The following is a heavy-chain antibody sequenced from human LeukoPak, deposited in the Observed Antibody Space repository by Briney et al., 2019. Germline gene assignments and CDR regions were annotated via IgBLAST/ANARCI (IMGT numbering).Heavy chain of an antibody. Sequence: GALRLSCAASGFTVSSNYMSWVRQAPGKGLEWVSVIYSGGSTYYADSVKGRFTISRDNSKNTLYLQMNSLRAEDTAVYYCARYIAAAGYYFDYWGQGTLVTVSS. D-gene: IGHD6-13*01. CDR1: GFTVSSNY. CDR2: IYSGGST. V-gene: IGHV3-53*01. J-gene: IGHJ4*02. CDR3: ARYIAAAGYYFDY.